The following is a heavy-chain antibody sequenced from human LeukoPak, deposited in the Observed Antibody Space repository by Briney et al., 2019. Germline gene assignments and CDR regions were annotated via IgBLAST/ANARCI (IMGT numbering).Heavy chain of an antibody. CDR3: ARFPSQTLGLSPFDH. D-gene: IGHD3/OR15-3a*01. CDR1: GFTFTDYA. V-gene: IGHV3-23*01. CDR2: VSGSGYST. J-gene: IGHJ4*02. Sequence: GGSLRLSCAASGFTFTDYAMSWVRQAPGKGLEWVSAVSGSGYSTYYADSVKGRFTISSDYSKNTLYLQMHSLRAEDTALYFCARFPSQTLGLSPFDHWGQGTLLTVSS.